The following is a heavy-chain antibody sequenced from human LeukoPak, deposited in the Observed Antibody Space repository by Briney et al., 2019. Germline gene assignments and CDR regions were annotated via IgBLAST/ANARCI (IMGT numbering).Heavy chain of an antibody. D-gene: IGHD6-19*01. V-gene: IGHV3-30*18. CDR3: AKEAGSGWYYFDY. J-gene: IGHJ4*02. Sequence: PGGSLRLSCAASGFTFSSYGMHWVCQAPGKGLEWVAVISYDGSNKYYADSVKGRFTISRDNSKNTLYLQMNSLRAEDTAVYYCAKEAGSGWYYFDYWGQGTLVTVSS. CDR1: GFTFSSYG. CDR2: ISYDGSNK.